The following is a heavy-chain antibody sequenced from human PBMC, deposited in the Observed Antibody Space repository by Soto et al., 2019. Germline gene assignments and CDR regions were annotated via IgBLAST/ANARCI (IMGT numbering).Heavy chain of an antibody. CDR2: ISGSGDRT. D-gene: IGHD5-18*01. V-gene: IGHV3-23*01. Sequence: PGGSLRLSCAASGFTFSNYAMSWLRQPPGKGLEWVSDISGSGDRTYYADSVKGRFTISRDNSKNTLYLQMNSLRAEDSAVYYCVKERSGHSYADSWGQGTLVTVSS. CDR3: VKERSGHSYADS. CDR1: GFTFSNYA. J-gene: IGHJ4*02.